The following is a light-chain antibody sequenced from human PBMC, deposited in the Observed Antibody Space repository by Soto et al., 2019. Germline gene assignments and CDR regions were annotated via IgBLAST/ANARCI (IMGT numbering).Light chain of an antibody. Sequence: QSVLTQPPSASGSPGQSVTISCTGTSSDVGAYNDYVSWYQQHPGKAPKLLIYSNNQRPSGVPDRFSGSKSGTSASLAISGLRSEDEADYYCAAWDDSLSGWVFGGGTKLTVL. J-gene: IGLJ3*02. CDR3: AAWDDSLSGWV. V-gene: IGLV1-47*02. CDR2: SNN. CDR1: SSDVGAYNDY.